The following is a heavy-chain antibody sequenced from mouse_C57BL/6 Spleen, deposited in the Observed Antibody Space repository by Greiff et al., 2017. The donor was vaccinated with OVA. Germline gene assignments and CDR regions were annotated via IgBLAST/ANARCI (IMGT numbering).Heavy chain of an antibody. CDR2: IDPETGGT. CDR1: GYTFTDYE. CDR3: SPSYDGYSWFAY. V-gene: IGHV1-15*01. Sequence: VQLVESGAELVRPGASVTLSCKASGYTFTDYEMHWVKQTPVHGLEWIGAIDPETGGTAYNQKFKGKAILTADKSSSTAYMELRSLTSEDSAVYYCSPSYDGYSWFAYWGQGTLVTVSA. D-gene: IGHD2-3*01. J-gene: IGHJ3*01.